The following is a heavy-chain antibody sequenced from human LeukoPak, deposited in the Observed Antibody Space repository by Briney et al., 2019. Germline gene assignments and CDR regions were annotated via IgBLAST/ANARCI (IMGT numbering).Heavy chain of an antibody. CDR2: IYYSGST. CDR1: GGSTSGYY. V-gene: IGHV4-59*08. J-gene: IGHJ4*02. CDR3: ARRTYNWNEYFFDH. D-gene: IGHD1-1*01. Sequence: PSETLSLTCTISGGSTSGYYWSWIRQSPGKGLEWIGYIYYSGSTNHNPSLKSRVTISVDTSKNQFSLKLSSVTAADTAVYYCARRTYNWNEYFFDHWGQGTLVTVSS.